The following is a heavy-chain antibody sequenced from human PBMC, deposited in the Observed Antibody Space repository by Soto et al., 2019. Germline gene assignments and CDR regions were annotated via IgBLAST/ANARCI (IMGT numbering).Heavy chain of an antibody. V-gene: IGHV4-34*01. CDR2: INDRGSI. CDR3: ARESHDILTGPPWVWYFDL. J-gene: IGHJ2*01. D-gene: IGHD3-9*01. Sequence: QVQLQQWGAGPLRPLETLSLTCGVSGGSFSGYYWAWIRQCPGKGLEWIGEINDRGSISYNPSLKSRVSISVDTSKNHYSLNLRSVTAADTAVYYCARESHDILTGPPWVWYFDLWGRGTLVTVSS. CDR1: GGSFSGYY.